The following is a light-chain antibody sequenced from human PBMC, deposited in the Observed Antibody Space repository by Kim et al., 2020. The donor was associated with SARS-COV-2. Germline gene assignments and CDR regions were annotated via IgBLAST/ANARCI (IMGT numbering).Light chain of an antibody. Sequence: DTQLTQSPSFLSASVGDRVTITCRASQGINNHLAWYQQKPGKAPKLLIYAASTLQSGVPSRFSGSGSGTEFTLTISSLQPEDFATYYCQHLGTFGQGTKLEI. J-gene: IGKJ2*02. CDR2: AAS. V-gene: IGKV1-9*01. CDR3: QHLGT. CDR1: QGINNH.